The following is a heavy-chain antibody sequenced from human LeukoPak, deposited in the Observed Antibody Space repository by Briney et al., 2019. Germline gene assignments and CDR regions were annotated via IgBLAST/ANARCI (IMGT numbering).Heavy chain of an antibody. V-gene: IGHV4-34*01. CDR3: ARGSWCSSTSCYPGNDY. CDR1: GGSFSGYY. D-gene: IGHD2-2*01. J-gene: IGHJ4*02. CDR2: INHSGST. Sequence: TSETLSLTCAVYGGSFSGYYWSWIRQPPGKGLEWIGEINHSGSTNYNPSLKSRVTISVDTSKNQFSLKLSSVTAADTAVYYCARGSWCSSTSCYPGNDYWGQGTLVTVSS.